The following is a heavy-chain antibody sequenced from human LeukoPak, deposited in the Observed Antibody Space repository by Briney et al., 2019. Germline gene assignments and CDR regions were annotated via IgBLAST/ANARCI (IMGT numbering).Heavy chain of an antibody. Sequence: ASVKVSCKASGYTFTSYGISWVRQAPGQGLERMGWISAYNGNTNYAQKLQGRVTMTTDTSTSTAYIELRSLRSDDTAVYYCARVITIFGVVSNLDYWGQGTPVTVSS. CDR3: ARVITIFGVVSNLDY. CDR2: ISAYNGNT. CDR1: GYTFTSYG. J-gene: IGHJ4*02. D-gene: IGHD3-3*01. V-gene: IGHV1-18*01.